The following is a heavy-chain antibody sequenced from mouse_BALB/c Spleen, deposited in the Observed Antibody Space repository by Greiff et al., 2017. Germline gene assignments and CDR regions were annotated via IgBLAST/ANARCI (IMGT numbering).Heavy chain of an antibody. V-gene: IGHV1-61*01. J-gene: IGHJ2*01. CDR2: IHPSASET. CDR3: TRSDYYGSRLDY. Sequence: QVQLPQPGAELVRPGASVKLSCKASGYSFTSYWMNWVKQRPGQGLEWIGMIHPSASETRVNQKFKDKATLTVDKSSSTAYMQLSSPTSEDSAVYYCTRSDYYGSRLDYWGQGTTLTVSS. D-gene: IGHD1-1*01. CDR1: GYSFTSYW.